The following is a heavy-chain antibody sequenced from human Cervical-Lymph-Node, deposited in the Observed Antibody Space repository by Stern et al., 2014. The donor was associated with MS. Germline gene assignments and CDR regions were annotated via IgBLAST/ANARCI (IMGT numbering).Heavy chain of an antibody. D-gene: IGHD3-10*01. CDR1: GILFSGAS. J-gene: IGHJ4*02. CDR3: VSDGSGWRN. Sequence: EVQLVESGGGLVQPGGSLKLSCAASGILFSGASMHWVRQPSGKGLEWVGRIRSKNNGYTQTYTASVKGRFPISRDDSKKTKYLQMNSLKTEDTAVYYCVSDGSGWRNWGQGTLVTVSS. V-gene: IGHV3-73*01. CDR2: IRSKNNGYTQ.